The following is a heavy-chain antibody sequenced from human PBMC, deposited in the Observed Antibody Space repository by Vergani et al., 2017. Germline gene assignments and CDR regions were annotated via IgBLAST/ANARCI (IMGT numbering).Heavy chain of an antibody. J-gene: IGHJ3*02. CDR1: GFTFSNAW. Sequence: EVQLVESGGGLVKPGGSLRLSCAASGFTFSNAWMSWVRQAPGKGLEWVGRIKSKTDGGTTDYASPVKGRFTISRDAYKNTLYLKMNSLKTEDTAVYYCTTCQSVLSCSGSSCYALDGCFDIWGQGTMVTVSS. D-gene: IGHD2-15*01. CDR3: TTCQSVLSCSGSSCYALDGCFDI. V-gene: IGHV3-15*01. CDR2: IKSKTDGGTT.